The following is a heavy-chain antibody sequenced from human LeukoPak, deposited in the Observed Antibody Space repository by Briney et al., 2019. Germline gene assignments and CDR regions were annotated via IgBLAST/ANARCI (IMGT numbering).Heavy chain of an antibody. J-gene: IGHJ4*02. CDR2: INHSGST. CDR1: GGSFSGYY. V-gene: IGHV4-34*01. Sequence: PSETLSLICAVYGGSFSGYYWSWIRQPPGKGLEWIGEINHSGSTNYNPSLKSRVTISVDTSKNQFSLKLSSVTAADTAVYYCARWGAEKDYAPGYWGQGTLVTVSS. CDR3: ARWGAEKDYAPGY. D-gene: IGHD4-17*01.